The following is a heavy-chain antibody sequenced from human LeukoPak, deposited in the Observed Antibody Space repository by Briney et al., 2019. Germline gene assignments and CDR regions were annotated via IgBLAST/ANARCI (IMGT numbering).Heavy chain of an antibody. J-gene: IGHJ4*02. V-gene: IGHV1-2*02. CDR3: ARAGVLDIVVVVAAIE. D-gene: IGHD2-15*01. CDR1: GYTFIGYY. Sequence: ASVKVSCKASGYTFIGYYLHWVRQAPGQGLEWMGWINPNSGGTNYAQKFQDRVTMTRDTSISTAYMELRSLRSDDTAVYYCARAGVLDIVVVVAAIEWGQGTLVTVSS. CDR2: INPNSGGT.